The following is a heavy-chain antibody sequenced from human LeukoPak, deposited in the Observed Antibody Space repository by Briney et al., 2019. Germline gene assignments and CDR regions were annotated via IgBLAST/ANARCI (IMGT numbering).Heavy chain of an antibody. CDR3: ARDGAYYYDSSDYYYFDY. CDR2: INPSGGST. Sequence: ASVKVSCKASGYTFTSYYMHWVRRAPGQGLEWMGIINPSGGSTSYAQKFQGRVTMTRDTSTSTVYMELSSLRSEDTAVYYCARDGAYYYDSSDYYYFDYWGQGTLVTVSS. V-gene: IGHV1-46*01. CDR1: GYTFTSYY. J-gene: IGHJ4*02. D-gene: IGHD3-22*01.